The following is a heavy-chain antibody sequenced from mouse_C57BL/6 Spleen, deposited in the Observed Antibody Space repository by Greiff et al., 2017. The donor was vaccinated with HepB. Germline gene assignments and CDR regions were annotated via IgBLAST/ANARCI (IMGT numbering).Heavy chain of an antibody. V-gene: IGHV3-6*01. D-gene: IGHD1-1*01. Sequence: EVQRVESGPGLVKPSQSLSLTCSVTGYSITSGYYWNWIRQFPGNKLEWMGYISYDGSNNYNPSLKNRISITRDPSKNQFFLKLNSVTTEDTATYYCARDQNYGSSWDYAMDYWGQGTSVTVSS. CDR1: GYSITSGYY. CDR3: ARDQNYGSSWDYAMDY. J-gene: IGHJ4*01. CDR2: ISYDGSN.